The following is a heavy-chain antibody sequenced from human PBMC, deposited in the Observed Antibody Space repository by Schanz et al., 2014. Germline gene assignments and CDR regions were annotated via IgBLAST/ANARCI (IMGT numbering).Heavy chain of an antibody. Sequence: EVQLLESGGGLVQPGGFLRLSCAASGFTFSAYAMTWVRQIPGKGLEWVSYVSRSTPDIYYADSVKGRFTISRDNAKNSLFLQMSSLRAEDTAVYYCAKGRFGELSAFDIWGQGTMVTGSS. V-gene: IGHV3-48*01. CDR3: AKGRFGELSAFDI. J-gene: IGHJ3*02. CDR1: GFTFSAYA. CDR2: VSRSTPDI. D-gene: IGHD3-10*01.